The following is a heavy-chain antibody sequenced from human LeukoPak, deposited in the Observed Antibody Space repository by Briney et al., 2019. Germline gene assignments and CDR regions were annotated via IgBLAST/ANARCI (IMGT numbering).Heavy chain of an antibody. D-gene: IGHD2-2*02. J-gene: IGHJ6*02. CDR2: INHSGST. CDR3: ARVWSGYCSSTSCFTPYYGMDV. CDR1: GGSFSGYY. Sequence: SETLSLTCAVYGGSFSGYYWSWIRQPPGKGLEWIGEINHSGSTNYNPPLKSRVTISVDTSKNQFSLKLSSVTAADTAVYYCARVWSGYCSSTSCFTPYYGMDVWGQGTTVTVSS. V-gene: IGHV4-34*01.